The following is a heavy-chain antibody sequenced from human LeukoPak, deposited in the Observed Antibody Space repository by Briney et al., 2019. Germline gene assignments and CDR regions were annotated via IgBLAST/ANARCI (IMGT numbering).Heavy chain of an antibody. D-gene: IGHD5-18*01. CDR3: AKDRGGYTHGYGWFFDY. Sequence: GGSLRLSCAASGFTVSSNYMSWVRQAPGKGLEWVSIITSGSSTFYADSVKGRFTISRDNSKNTLYLQMNSLRAEDTAVYYCAKDRGGYTHGYGWFFDYWGQGTLVTVSS. CDR1: GFTVSSNY. CDR2: ITSGSST. J-gene: IGHJ4*02. V-gene: IGHV3-66*01.